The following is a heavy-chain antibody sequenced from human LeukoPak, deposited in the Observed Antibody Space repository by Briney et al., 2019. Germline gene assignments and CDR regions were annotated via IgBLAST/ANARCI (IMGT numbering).Heavy chain of an antibody. D-gene: IGHD3-22*01. CDR1: GGTFSSNA. J-gene: IGHJ4*02. V-gene: IGHV1-69*05. CDR3: ASAYYYDSSGYYYGY. CDR2: IIPIFGTA. Sequence: GSSVKVSCKASGGTFSSNAISWVRQAPGQGLEWMGRIIPIFGTANYAQKFQGRVTITTDESTSTAYMELSSLRSEDTAVYSCASAYYYDSSGYYYGYWGQGTLVTVSS.